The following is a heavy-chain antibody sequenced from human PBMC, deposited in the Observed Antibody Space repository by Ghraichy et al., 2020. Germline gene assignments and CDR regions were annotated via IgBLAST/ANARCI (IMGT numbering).Heavy chain of an antibody. CDR3: VRGGSITIFGVVYYNLGY. V-gene: IGHV1-2*02. CDR1: GYTFTGYY. D-gene: IGHD3-3*01. J-gene: IGHJ4*02. CDR2: INPNSGAT. Sequence: ASVKVSCKASGYTFTGYYIHWVRQAPGQGLEWVGWINPNSGATRYTQTLQGRVTMTRDTSITTAYMELSRLRSDDTAVYYCVRGGSITIFGVVYYNLGYWGQGALVTVSS.